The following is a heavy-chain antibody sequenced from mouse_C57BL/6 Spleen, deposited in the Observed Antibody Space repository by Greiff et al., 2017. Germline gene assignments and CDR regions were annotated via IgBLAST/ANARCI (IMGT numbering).Heavy chain of an antibody. CDR3: ARGEEGYYFDY. CDR2: IYPGDGAT. J-gene: IGHJ2*01. CDR1: GYAFSSSW. Sequence: QVQLQQSGPELVKPGASVKISCKASGYAFSSSWMNWVKQRPGKGLEWIGRIYPGDGATNYNGKFKGKATLTADKSSSTAYMQLSSLTSEDSAVYFCARGEEGYYFDYWGQGTTLTVSS. V-gene: IGHV1-82*01.